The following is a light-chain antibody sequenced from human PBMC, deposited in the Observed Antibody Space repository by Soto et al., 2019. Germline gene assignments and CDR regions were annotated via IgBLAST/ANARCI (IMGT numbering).Light chain of an antibody. J-gene: IGKJ4*01. V-gene: IGKV3-15*01. CDR3: QQYNNWPLT. CDR2: GAS. Sequence: EIVMTQSPATLSLSPGERVTLSCRASQSVRSNLAWYQQKPGQAPRLLIYGASTRATGIPARFSGSGSGTEFTLTISSLQSEDFAVYYCQQYNNWPLTFGGGTKVELK. CDR1: QSVRSN.